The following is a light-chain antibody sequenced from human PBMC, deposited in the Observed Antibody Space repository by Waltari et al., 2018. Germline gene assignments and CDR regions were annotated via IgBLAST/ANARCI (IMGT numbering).Light chain of an antibody. CDR3: QQRSNWYT. J-gene: IGKJ2*01. V-gene: IGKV3-11*01. CDR2: DAS. CDR1: QSVSSY. Sequence: EIVLTQSPATLSLSPGESATPSCRASQSVSSYLAWYQQKPGQAPRLLIYDASNRATGIPARFSGSGSGTDFTLTISSLEPEDFAVYYCQQRSNWYTFGQGTKLEIK.